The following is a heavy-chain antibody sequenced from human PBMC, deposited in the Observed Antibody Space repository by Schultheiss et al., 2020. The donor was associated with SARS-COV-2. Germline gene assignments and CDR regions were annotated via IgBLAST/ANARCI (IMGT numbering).Heavy chain of an antibody. CDR3: ARTRSGELERKGINDY. CDR2: IYSGGST. D-gene: IGHD1-1*01. CDR1: GFTFSSYS. J-gene: IGHJ4*02. Sequence: GGSLRLSCAASGFTFSSYSMNWVRQAPGKGLVWVSVIYSGGSTYYADSVKGRFTISRDNSKNSLYLQMNSLRAEDTAVYYCARTRSGELERKGINDYWGQGTLVTVSS. V-gene: IGHV3-66*01.